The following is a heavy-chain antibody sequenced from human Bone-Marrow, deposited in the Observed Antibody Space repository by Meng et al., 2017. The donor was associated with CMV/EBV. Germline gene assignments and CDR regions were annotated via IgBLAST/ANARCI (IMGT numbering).Heavy chain of an antibody. CDR3: ARERERYCSSTSCYGNAFDI. J-gene: IGHJ3*02. Sequence: SVKVSCKASGGTFSSYAISWVRQAPGQGLEWMGGIIPIFGTANYAQKFQGRVTITTDESTSTAYMELSSLRSEDTAVYYCARERERYCSSTSCYGNAFDIWGQGTMATVSS. CDR1: GGTFSSYA. D-gene: IGHD2-2*01. V-gene: IGHV1-69*05. CDR2: IIPIFGTA.